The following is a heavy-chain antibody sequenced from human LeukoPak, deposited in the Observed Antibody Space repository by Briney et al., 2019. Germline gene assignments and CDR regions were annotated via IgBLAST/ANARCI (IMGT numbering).Heavy chain of an antibody. CDR2: ISGSGGST. CDR3: ARDWFHAIDY. CDR1: GFTFSSYG. Sequence: GGTLRLSCAASGFTFSSYGMSWVRQAPGKGLEWVSAISGSGGSTYYADSVKGRFTISRDNSKNTLYLQMNSLRAEDTAVYYCARDWFHAIDYWGQGTLVTVSS. V-gene: IGHV3-23*01. J-gene: IGHJ4*02. D-gene: IGHD2/OR15-2a*01.